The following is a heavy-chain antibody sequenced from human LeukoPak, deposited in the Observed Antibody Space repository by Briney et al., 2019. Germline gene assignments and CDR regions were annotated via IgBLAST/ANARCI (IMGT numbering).Heavy chain of an antibody. Sequence: GGSLRLSCAVSGFTFSSSWMHWVRQAPGKGLVWVSHINSDGSNTKYADSVKARFTISRDNAKNTLSLQMNSLRAEDTAVYYCARGSPLGGNWGQGTLVTVSS. CDR3: ARGSPLGGN. J-gene: IGHJ4*02. CDR1: GFTFSSSW. CDR2: INSDGSNT. V-gene: IGHV3-74*01.